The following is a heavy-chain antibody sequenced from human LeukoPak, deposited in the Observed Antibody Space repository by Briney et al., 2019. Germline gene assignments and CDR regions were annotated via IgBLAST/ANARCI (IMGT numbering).Heavy chain of an antibody. V-gene: IGHV3-74*03. Sequence: GGSLRLSCAASGFTFSNYWMHWVRHAPGKVLVWVSRISTDGSSTTYADSVKGRFTISRDHAKNTLYLEMNSLRAEDTAVYYCARDRYCTTTRCSDYWGQGTLVTVSA. CDR2: ISTDGSST. D-gene: IGHD2-2*01. CDR3: ARDRYCTTTRCSDY. J-gene: IGHJ4*02. CDR1: GFTFSNYW.